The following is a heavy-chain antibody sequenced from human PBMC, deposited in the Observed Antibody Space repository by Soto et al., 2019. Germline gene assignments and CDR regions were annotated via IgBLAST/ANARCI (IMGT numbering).Heavy chain of an antibody. D-gene: IGHD3-10*01. J-gene: IGHJ4*02. Sequence: AKVSCKESGYTFTSYCICWVRQETGQGLEWMGWISAYNGNTNYAQKLQGRVTMTTDTSTSTAYMELRSLRSDDTAVYYCARDPKNYYGSSSYFDYWGQGTLVPGFS. CDR1: GYTFTSYC. V-gene: IGHV1-18*04. CDR3: ARDPKNYYGSSSYFDY. CDR2: ISAYNGNT.